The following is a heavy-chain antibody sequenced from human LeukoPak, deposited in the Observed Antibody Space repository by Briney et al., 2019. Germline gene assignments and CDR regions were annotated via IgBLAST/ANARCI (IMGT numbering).Heavy chain of an antibody. D-gene: IGHD5-12*01. CDR1: GYSFTSYW. J-gene: IGHJ4*02. CDR2: IYPGDSDT. Sequence: PGESLKISCKGSGYSFTSYWIGWVRQMPGKGLEWMGIIYPGDSDTRYSPSFQGQVTISADKSISTAYLQWSSLKASDTAIYYCARLFGYSAYDQPFDYWGQGTLVTVSS. CDR3: ARLFGYSAYDQPFDY. V-gene: IGHV5-51*01.